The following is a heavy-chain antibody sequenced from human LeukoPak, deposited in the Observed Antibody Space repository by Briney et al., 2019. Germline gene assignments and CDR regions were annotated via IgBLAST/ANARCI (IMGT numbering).Heavy chain of an antibody. D-gene: IGHD5-24*01. CDR2: ISSSGSTI. J-gene: IGHJ4*02. CDR3: ARDLGDGYNLLDY. CDR1: GFTFSNYW. Sequence: GGSLRLSCAASGFTFSNYWMHWVRQAPGKGLEWVSYISSSGSTIYYADSVKGRFTISRDNAKNSLYLQMNSLRAEDTAVYYCARDLGDGYNLLDYWGQGTLVTVSS. V-gene: IGHV3-11*01.